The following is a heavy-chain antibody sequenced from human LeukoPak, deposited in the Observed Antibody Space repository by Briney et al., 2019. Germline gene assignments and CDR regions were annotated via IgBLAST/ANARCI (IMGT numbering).Heavy chain of an antibody. Sequence: SETLSLTCAVYGGSFSGYYWSWIRQPPGKGLEWIGEINHSGSINYNPSLKSRVTISVDTSKNQFSLKLSSVTAADTAVYYCARGSSSSWYSAYYFDYWGQGTLVTVSS. J-gene: IGHJ4*02. V-gene: IGHV4-34*01. CDR1: GGSFSGYY. D-gene: IGHD6-13*01. CDR3: ARGSSSSWYSAYYFDY. CDR2: INHSGSI.